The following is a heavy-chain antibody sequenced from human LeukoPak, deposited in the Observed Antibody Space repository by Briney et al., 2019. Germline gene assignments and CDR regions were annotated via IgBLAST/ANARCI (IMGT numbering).Heavy chain of an antibody. J-gene: IGHJ4*02. D-gene: IGHD3-22*01. CDR2: IYTGGST. CDR1: GGSISSYY. V-gene: IGHV4-4*07. CDR3: ARQNYDSSGYYYGL. Sequence: SETLSLTCTVSGGSISSYYWSWIRQPAGKGLEWIGCIYTGGSTNYNPSLKSRVTMSVDTSNNQFSLNLTSVTAADTAVYYCARQNYDSSGYYYGLWGQGTLVTVSS.